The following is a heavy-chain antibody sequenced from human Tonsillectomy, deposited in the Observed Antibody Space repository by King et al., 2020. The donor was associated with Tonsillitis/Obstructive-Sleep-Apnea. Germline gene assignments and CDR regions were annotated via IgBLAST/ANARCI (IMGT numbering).Heavy chain of an antibody. CDR2: IYYSGST. Sequence: QLQESGPGLVKPSETLSLTCTVSGGSISSSSYYWGWIRQPPGKGLEWIGSIYYSGSTYYNPSLKSRVTISVDTSKNQFSLKLRSVTAADTAVYYCARHLAAGGYDFSGFDYWGQGTLVTVSS. CDR1: GGSISSSSYY. D-gene: IGHD3-3*01. V-gene: IGHV4-39*01. J-gene: IGHJ4*02. CDR3: ARHLAAGGYDFSGFDY.